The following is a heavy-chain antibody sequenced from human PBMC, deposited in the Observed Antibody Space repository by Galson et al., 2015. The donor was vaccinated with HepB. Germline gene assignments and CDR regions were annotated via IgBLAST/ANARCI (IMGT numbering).Heavy chain of an antibody. CDR2: ISYDGRNK. Sequence: SLRLSCAASGFKFNLYAMHWIRQAPGKGQEWVAVISYDGRNKHYADSVKGRFSISRDNSKDTLYLQMNSLRDEDTAVYYCAREGIAAAVDWFDPWGQGTLVTVSS. J-gene: IGHJ5*02. CDR3: AREGIAAAVDWFDP. D-gene: IGHD6-13*01. V-gene: IGHV3-30*04. CDR1: GFKFNLYA.